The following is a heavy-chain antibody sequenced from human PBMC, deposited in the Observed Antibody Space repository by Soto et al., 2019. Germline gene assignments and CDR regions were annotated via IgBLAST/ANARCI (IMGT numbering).Heavy chain of an antibody. CDR2: IYSGGST. J-gene: IGHJ4*02. CDR1: GFTVSSNY. Sequence: EVQLVESGGGLVQPGGSLRLSCAASGFTVSSNYMSWVRQAPGKGLEWVSVIYSGGSTYYADSVKGRFTISRDNSKNTLYLQMNSLRAEDTAVYYCARGPLKGGREGDYWGQGTLVTVSS. CDR3: ARGPLKGGREGDY. V-gene: IGHV3-66*01. D-gene: IGHD1-26*01.